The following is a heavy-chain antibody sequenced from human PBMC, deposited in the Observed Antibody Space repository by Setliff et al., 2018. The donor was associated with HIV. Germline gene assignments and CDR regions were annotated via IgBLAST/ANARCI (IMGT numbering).Heavy chain of an antibody. Sequence: GGSLRLSCAVSEVIVSNNYMSWVRQAPGKGLEWVSVIYSGVSTDHADSVKGRFTISRDNSKNTVYLQMTSLRAEDTAVYYCARYPGMFDYWGQGTPVTVSS. J-gene: IGHJ4*02. V-gene: IGHV3-53*01. CDR1: EVIVSNNY. CDR2: IYSGVST. CDR3: ARYPGMFDY. D-gene: IGHD1-1*01.